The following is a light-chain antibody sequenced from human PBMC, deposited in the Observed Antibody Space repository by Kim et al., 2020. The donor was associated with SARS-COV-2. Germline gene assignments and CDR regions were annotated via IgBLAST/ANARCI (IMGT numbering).Light chain of an antibody. Sequence: QSITMSCTGTSSDVGGYNYVSWYQQHPGKDPKLMIYDVSNRPSGVSSRFSGSKSGNTASLTISGLQAEDEADYYCSSYTSSSTLGVFGTGTKVTVL. CDR3: SSYTSSSTLGV. V-gene: IGLV2-14*03. CDR1: SSDVGGYNY. CDR2: DVS. J-gene: IGLJ1*01.